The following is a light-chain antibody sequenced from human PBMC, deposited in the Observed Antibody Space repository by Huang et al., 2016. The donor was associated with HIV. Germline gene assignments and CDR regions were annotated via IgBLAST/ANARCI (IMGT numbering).Light chain of an antibody. CDR1: QSLLHSNGYNY. CDR2: LGS. Sequence: DIVMTQSPLSLPVTPGGPASISCRSSQSLLHSNGYNYLDWYLQKPGQSPQLLIYLGSNRASGVPDRFSGSGSDTGFTLKISRVEAEDVGIYYCMQSAQTPLTFGGGTKVEIK. CDR3: MQSAQTPLT. V-gene: IGKV2-28*01. J-gene: IGKJ4*01.